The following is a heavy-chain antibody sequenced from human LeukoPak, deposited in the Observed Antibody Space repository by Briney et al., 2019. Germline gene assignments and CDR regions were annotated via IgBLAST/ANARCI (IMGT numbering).Heavy chain of an antibody. D-gene: IGHD4-23*01. CDR3: ASTPIYGGVAEVGNP. Sequence: ETLSLTCTVSGGSISSSSYYWGWIRQPPGKGLEWVSVIYSGGSTYYADSVKGRFTISRDNSKNTLYLQMNSLRAEDTAVYYCASTPIYGGVAEVGNPWGQGTLVTVSS. V-gene: IGHV3-53*01. CDR1: GGSISSSSYY. CDR2: IYSGGST. J-gene: IGHJ5*02.